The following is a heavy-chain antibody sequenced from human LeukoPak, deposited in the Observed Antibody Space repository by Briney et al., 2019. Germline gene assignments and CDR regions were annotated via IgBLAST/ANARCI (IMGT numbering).Heavy chain of an antibody. D-gene: IGHD6-13*01. J-gene: IGHJ4*02. CDR3: TRVRAGGTGYFDY. CDR1: GFTFSNAW. CDR2: TRNKANSYTT. V-gene: IGHV3-72*01. Sequence: GGSLRLSCAASGFTFSNAWMSWVRQAPGKGLEWVGRTRNKANSYTTEYAASVQGRFTVSRDDSKSSVYLQMDSLKTEDTAVYYCTRVRAGGTGYFDYWGPGTLVTVSS.